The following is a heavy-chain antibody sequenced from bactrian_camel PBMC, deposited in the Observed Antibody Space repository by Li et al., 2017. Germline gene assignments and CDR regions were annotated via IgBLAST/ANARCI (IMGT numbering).Heavy chain of an antibody. CDR3: ASDLLYGVGYCSAGHQFFNS. CDR2: IDSNDMT. Sequence: VQLVESGGGTVPAGGSLKLSCAASGASYNTHCMGWFCQAPGKEREGVAAIDSNDMTRYADSVKGRYTISKDNAKNTLYLQMNSLKPEDTAMYYCASDLLYGVGYCSAGHQFFNSWGQGTQVTVS. J-gene: IGHJ6*01. CDR1: GASYNTHC. V-gene: IGHV3S57*01. D-gene: IGHD3*01.